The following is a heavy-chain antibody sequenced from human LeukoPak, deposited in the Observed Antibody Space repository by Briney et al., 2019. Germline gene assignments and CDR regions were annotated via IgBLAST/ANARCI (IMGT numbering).Heavy chain of an antibody. J-gene: IGHJ6*03. CDR1: GGSISSGSYY. Sequence: SQTLSLTCTVSGGSISSGSYYWSWIRQPAGKGLEWIGRIYTSGSTNYNPSLKSRVTISVDTSKNQFSLKLSSVTAADTAVYYCARKGLLSRNYYYYMDVWGKGTTVTVSS. D-gene: IGHD1-14*01. CDR3: ARKGLLSRNYYYYMDV. V-gene: IGHV4-61*02. CDR2: IYTSGST.